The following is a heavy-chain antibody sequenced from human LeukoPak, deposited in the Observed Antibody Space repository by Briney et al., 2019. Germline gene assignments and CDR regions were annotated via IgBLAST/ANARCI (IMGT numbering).Heavy chain of an antibody. Sequence: PGGSLRLSCAASGFTLSSYWMHWVRQAPGKGLVWVSRINTDGSSATYADSVKGRFTISRDNAKNTLYLQMNSLRAEDTAVYYCARVAVIAAAGTFDYWGQGTLVTVSS. CDR1: GFTLSSYW. J-gene: IGHJ4*02. D-gene: IGHD6-13*01. V-gene: IGHV3-74*01. CDR3: ARVAVIAAAGTFDY. CDR2: INTDGSSA.